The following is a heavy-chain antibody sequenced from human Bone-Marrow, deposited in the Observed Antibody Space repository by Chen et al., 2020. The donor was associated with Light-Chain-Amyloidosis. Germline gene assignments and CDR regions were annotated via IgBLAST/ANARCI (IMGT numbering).Heavy chain of an antibody. CDR1: GFAFRSYA. CDR2: ISGSGGSR. D-gene: IGHD3-9*01. CDR3: AKDISYDDILPGYPADAFDI. V-gene: IGHV3-23*04. Sequence: EVQLVESGGGLLQRGGSLRLSCAASGFAFRSYAMSWVRQAPGKGLEGVSTISGSGGSRYYGDSVKARLSISRDNCKNGRFVQMNSLRAEDTAVYYCAKDISYDDILPGYPADAFDIWGQGTMVTVSS. J-gene: IGHJ3*02.